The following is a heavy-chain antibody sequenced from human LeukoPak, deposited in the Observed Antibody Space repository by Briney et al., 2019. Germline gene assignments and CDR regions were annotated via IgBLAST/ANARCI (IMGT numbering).Heavy chain of an antibody. Sequence: GGSLRLSCVASGFTFSTNAMSWVRQAPGKGLEWVSTISESGGSKYYADSVKGRFTISRDNSKNTLYLQMNSLRAEDTAVYYCAKDWRGYDNSGYWGQGTLVTVSS. D-gene: IGHD5-12*01. V-gene: IGHV3-23*01. J-gene: IGHJ4*02. CDR1: GFTFSTNA. CDR2: ISESGGSK. CDR3: AKDWRGYDNSGY.